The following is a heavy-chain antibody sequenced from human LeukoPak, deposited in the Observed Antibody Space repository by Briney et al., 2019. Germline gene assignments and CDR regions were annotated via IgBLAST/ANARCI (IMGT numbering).Heavy chain of an antibody. J-gene: IGHJ5*02. D-gene: IGHD3-10*01. CDR3: AREVRMVRGVMGSWFDP. CDR2: ISAYNGNT. CDR1: GYTFTSYG. V-gene: IGHV1-18*01. Sequence: GASVKVSCKASGYTFTSYGISWVRQAPGQGLEWMGWISAYNGNTNYAQKLQGRVTMTTDTSTSTAYMELRSLRSDDTAVYYCAREVRMVRGVMGSWFDPWGQGTLVTVSS.